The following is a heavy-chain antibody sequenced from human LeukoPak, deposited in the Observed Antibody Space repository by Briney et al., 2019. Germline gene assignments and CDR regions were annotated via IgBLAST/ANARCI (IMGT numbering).Heavy chain of an antibody. Sequence: PSETLSLTCTVSGGSISSYYWSWIRQPPGKGLEWIGYIYYSGSTNYNPSLKSRVTISVDTSKNQFSLKLSSVTAADTAVYYCARSAEGYYYDSSGYYNYWGQGTLVTVSS. CDR1: GGSISSYY. CDR2: IYYSGST. CDR3: ARSAEGYYYDSSGYYNY. J-gene: IGHJ4*02. D-gene: IGHD3-22*01. V-gene: IGHV4-59*01.